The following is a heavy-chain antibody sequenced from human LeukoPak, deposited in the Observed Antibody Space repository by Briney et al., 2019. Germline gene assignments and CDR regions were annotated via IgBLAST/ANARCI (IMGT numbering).Heavy chain of an antibody. V-gene: IGHV3-23*01. CDR2: IVGSGGST. Sequence: GGSLRLSCAASGFTFNSYAMNWVRQAPGKGLEWVSGIVGSGGSTYYAESVRGRLTISRDNSKNTVYMQMNSLRDEDTAVYYCAKATIGYSSGRFPGWPVDYWGQGTLVTVSS. D-gene: IGHD6-19*01. CDR3: AKATIGYSSGRFPGWPVDY. J-gene: IGHJ4*02. CDR1: GFTFNSYA.